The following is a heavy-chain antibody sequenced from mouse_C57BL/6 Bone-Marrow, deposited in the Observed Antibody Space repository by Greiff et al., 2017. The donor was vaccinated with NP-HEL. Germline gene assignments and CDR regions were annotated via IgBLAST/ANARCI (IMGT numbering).Heavy chain of an antibody. CDR3: ARLYDGYDYYAMDY. D-gene: IGHD2-3*01. CDR2: IDPSDSET. CDR1: GYTFTSYW. Sequence: QVQLQQPGAELVRPGSSVKLSCKASGYTFTSYWMHWVKQRPIQGLEWIGNIDPSDSETHYNQQFKDKATLTVDKSSSTAYMQLSSLTSEDSAVYYCARLYDGYDYYAMDYWGQGTSVTVSS. J-gene: IGHJ4*01. V-gene: IGHV1-52*01.